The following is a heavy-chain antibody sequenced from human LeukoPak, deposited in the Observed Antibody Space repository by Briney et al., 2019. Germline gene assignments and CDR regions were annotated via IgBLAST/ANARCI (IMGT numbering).Heavy chain of an antibody. J-gene: IGHJ4*02. CDR1: GYTFTSYG. CDR3: ARGGDGYNYFDY. D-gene: IGHD5-24*01. Sequence: SVKVSCKASGYTFTSYGISWVRQASGQGLEWMGGIIPIFGTANYAQKFQGRVTITADESTSTAYMELSSLRSEDTAVYYCARGGDGYNYFDYWGQGTLVTVSS. CDR2: IIPIFGTA. V-gene: IGHV1-69*13.